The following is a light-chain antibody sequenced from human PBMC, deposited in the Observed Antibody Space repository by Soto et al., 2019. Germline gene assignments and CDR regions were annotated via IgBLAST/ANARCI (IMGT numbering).Light chain of an antibody. CDR2: AAS. Sequence: DIQMTQSPSYVSASVGDRVTLTCRASQAIDSWLAWYQQKPGEAPKLLIYAASSLQSGVPSRFSGSRSGPDFTLTVSSLQPEEFATYYCQQSYSSPPTVGQGTKVDIK. J-gene: IGKJ1*01. CDR1: QAIDSW. V-gene: IGKV1-12*01. CDR3: QQSYSSPPT.